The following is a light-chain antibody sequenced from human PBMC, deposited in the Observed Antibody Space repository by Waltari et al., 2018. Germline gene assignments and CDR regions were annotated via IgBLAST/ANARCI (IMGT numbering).Light chain of an antibody. V-gene: IGLV3-1*01. Sequence: SYELTQPPSVSVSPGQTASITCSGDILGNKNASWYQQKPGQSPLLVIYQNTNRPSGIPERFSGSKSGNAATLTISGTQAMDEADYYCQALGTGAWVFGGGTKLTVL. CDR1: ILGNKN. CDR2: QNT. CDR3: QALGTGAWV. J-gene: IGLJ3*02.